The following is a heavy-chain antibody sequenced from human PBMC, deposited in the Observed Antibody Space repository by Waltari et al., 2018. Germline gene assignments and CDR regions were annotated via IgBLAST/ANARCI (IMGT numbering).Heavy chain of an antibody. D-gene: IGHD6-6*01. Sequence: EVQLVESGGGLVQPGRSLRLSCAASGFSFDDYAMHWVRQAPGKCLEWGSGISWKSGSTAYADSVEGRFTISRDNAKNSLYLQMHSLRPEDTALYYCVKDRGLYSSSSGLDYWGQGTLVTVSS. V-gene: IGHV3-9*01. CDR3: VKDRGLYSSSSGLDY. J-gene: IGHJ4*02. CDR1: GFSFDDYA. CDR2: ISWKSGST.